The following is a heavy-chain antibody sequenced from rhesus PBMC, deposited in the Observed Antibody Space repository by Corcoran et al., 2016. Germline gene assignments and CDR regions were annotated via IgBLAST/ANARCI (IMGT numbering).Heavy chain of an antibody. J-gene: IGHJ4*01. CDR2: IDSNSVTT. Sequence: VQLQQWGGGLVKPSETLSRTCAVYGGSISGYFYWNWIRKSPGQGLEWIGYIDSNSVTTKYNPSLENRVTISKDPSKNQFSLKLNSVTAADTALYYCARSGYSGYTSPDYWGRGVLVTVSS. CDR3: ARSGYSGYTSPDY. CDR1: GGSISGYFY. D-gene: IGHD5-30*01. V-gene: IGHV4-73*01.